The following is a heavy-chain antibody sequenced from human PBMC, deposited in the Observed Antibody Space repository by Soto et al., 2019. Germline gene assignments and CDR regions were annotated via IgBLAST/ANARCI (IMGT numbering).Heavy chain of an antibody. CDR3: ARDQDRYYFDY. V-gene: IGHV1-46*01. D-gene: IGHD2-15*01. CDR1: GYTFTSYY. CDR2: INPSGGST. Sequence: ASVTVSCTASGYTFTSYYMHWVRQAPGQGLEWMGIINPSGGSTSYAQKFQGRVTMTRDTSTSTVYMELSSLRSEDTAVYYCARDQDRYYFDYWGQGTLVTVSS. J-gene: IGHJ4*02.